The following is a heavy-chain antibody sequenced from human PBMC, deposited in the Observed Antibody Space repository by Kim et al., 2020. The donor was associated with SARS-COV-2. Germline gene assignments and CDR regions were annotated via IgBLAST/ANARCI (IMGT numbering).Heavy chain of an antibody. D-gene: IGHD1-1*01. Sequence: ASVNGRFTISRDNAKNSLYLQMNSLRAEDTAVYYCARAMWNPYYYGMDVWGQGTTVTVSS. V-gene: IGHV3-48*03. CDR3: ARAMWNPYYYGMDV. J-gene: IGHJ6*02.